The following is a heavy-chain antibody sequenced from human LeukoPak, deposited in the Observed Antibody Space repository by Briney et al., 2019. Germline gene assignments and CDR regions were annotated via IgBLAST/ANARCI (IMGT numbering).Heavy chain of an antibody. CDR3: ASQLRYFDWLLGDY. J-gene: IGHJ4*02. Sequence: GGSLRLSCAASGFTFSSYGMHWVRQAPGKGLEWVAVISYDGSNKYYADSVEGRFTISRDNSKNTLYLQMNSLRAEDTAVYYCASQLRYFDWLLGDYWGQGTLVTVSS. CDR1: GFTFSSYG. V-gene: IGHV3-30*03. D-gene: IGHD3-9*01. CDR2: ISYDGSNK.